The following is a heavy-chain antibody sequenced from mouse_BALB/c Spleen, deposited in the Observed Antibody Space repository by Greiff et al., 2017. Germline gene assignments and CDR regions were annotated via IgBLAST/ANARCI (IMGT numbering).Heavy chain of an antibody. CDR2: ISNGGGST. CDR1: GFTFSSYT. Sequence: EVHLVESGGGLVQPGGSLKLSCAASGFTFSSYTMSWVRQTPEKRLEWVAYISNGGGSTYYPDTVKGRFTISRDNAKNTLYLQMSSLKSEDTAMYYCASNWDVAYWGQGTLVTVSA. V-gene: IGHV5-12-2*01. D-gene: IGHD4-1*01. CDR3: ASNWDVAY. J-gene: IGHJ3*01.